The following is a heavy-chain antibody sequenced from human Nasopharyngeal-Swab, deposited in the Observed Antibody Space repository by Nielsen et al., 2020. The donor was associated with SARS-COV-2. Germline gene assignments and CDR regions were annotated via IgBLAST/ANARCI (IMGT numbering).Heavy chain of an antibody. CDR3: ARVLSRTSPYGMDV. Sequence: ESLKISCAPSGFTFNDYDIYWVRQTAGAGLEWVSSVGTAGDTHYQDSVQGRFTISRENAKNSVFLQMDSLRVGDTGIYFCARVLSRTSPYGMDVWGRGTQVTVSS. V-gene: IGHV3-13*01. D-gene: IGHD2-2*01. CDR1: GFTFNDYD. CDR2: VGTAGDT. J-gene: IGHJ6*01.